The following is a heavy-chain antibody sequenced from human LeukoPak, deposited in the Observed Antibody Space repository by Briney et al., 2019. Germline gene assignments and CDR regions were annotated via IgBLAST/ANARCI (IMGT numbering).Heavy chain of an antibody. V-gene: IGHV3-74*01. CDR1: GFSISNFW. CDR2: INSDGSST. D-gene: IGHD2-15*01. J-gene: IGHJ4*02. Sequence: GGSLRLSCAASGFSISNFWMHWVRQAPGTGLVWVSRINSDGSSTTYADYVKGRFTISRDNAKNTLYLQANSLRAEDTAVYYCARGAARCSGGHCYPDWGRGTLVTVSS. CDR3: ARGAARCSGGHCYPD.